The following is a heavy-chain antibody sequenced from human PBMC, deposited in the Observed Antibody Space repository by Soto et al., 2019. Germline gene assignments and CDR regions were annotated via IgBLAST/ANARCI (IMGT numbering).Heavy chain of an antibody. CDR1: GYTFXGYY. D-gene: IGHD1-1*01. Sequence: ASVKVSCKASGYTFXGYYMYWVRQAPGQGLEWMGWISAYNGNTNYAQKLQGRVTMTTDTSTSTAYMELRSLRSDDTAVYYCARGTTEGPLPPDYWGQGTLVTVSS. CDR2: ISAYNGNT. CDR3: ARGTTEGPLPPDY. V-gene: IGHV1-18*04. J-gene: IGHJ4*02.